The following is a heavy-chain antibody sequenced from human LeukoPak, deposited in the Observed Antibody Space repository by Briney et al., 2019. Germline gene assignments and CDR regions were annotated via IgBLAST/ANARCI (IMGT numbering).Heavy chain of an antibody. V-gene: IGHV1-2*02. J-gene: IGHJ4*02. Sequence: GASVKVSCKAFGYTFTGYYMHWVRQAPGQGLEWMGWINPNSGGTNYAQKFQGRVTMTRDTSISTAYMELSRLRSDDTAVYYCAREEEYDDYGYYWGQGTLVTVSS. CDR1: GYTFTGYY. CDR2: INPNSGGT. CDR3: AREEEYDDYGYY. D-gene: IGHD4-17*01.